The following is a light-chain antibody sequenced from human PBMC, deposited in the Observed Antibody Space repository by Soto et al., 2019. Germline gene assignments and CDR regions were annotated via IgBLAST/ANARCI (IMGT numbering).Light chain of an antibody. CDR2: EGS. CDR1: SSDVGTYNL. J-gene: IGLJ2*01. Sequence: QSALTQPASVSGSPGQSITISCTGTSSDVGTYNLVSWFQQHPGEAPKLMIYEGSRRPSGVSNRFSGSKSGNTASLTISGLQAEDEADYYCRSYAVSDTMIFGGGTKLTVL. CDR3: RSYAVSDTMI. V-gene: IGLV2-23*01.